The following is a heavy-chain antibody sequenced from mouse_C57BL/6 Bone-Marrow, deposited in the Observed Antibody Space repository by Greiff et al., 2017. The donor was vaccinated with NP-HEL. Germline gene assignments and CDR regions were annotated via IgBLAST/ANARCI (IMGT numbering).Heavy chain of an antibody. J-gene: IGHJ4*01. D-gene: IGHD1-1*01. CDR2: IHPNSGST. CDR3: ARGKPYYGSSYAMDY. Sequence: VKLQQPGAELVKPGASVKLSCKASGYTFTSYWMHWVKQRPGQGLEWIGMIHPNSGSTNYNEKFKSKATLTVDKSSSTAYMQLSSLTSEDSAVYYCARGKPYYGSSYAMDYWGQGTSVTVSS. CDR1: GYTFTSYW. V-gene: IGHV1-64*01.